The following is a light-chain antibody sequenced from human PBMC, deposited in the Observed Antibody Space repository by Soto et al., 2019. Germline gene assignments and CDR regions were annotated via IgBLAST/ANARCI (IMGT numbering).Light chain of an antibody. Sequence: EIVMTQSPATLSVSPGEGVTLSCRASQSVSGNLAWYQQEPGQAPRLLIYGASTRATGIPARFSGSGSGTEFTLTISSLQSADCAVYYCQQYNNWPPFPFGQGTKLEI. CDR3: QQYNNWPPFP. V-gene: IGKV3-15*01. J-gene: IGKJ2*01. CDR1: QSVSGN. CDR2: GAS.